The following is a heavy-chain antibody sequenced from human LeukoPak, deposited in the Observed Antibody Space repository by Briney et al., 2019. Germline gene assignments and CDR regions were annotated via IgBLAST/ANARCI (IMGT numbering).Heavy chain of an antibody. CDR3: ARLHGRPSMAPLRRKDEYYFDY. J-gene: IGHJ4*02. D-gene: IGHD6-6*01. CDR2: IHYSARI. Sequence: SENLSLTCTVSGYSISSGYYWGWIRQPPGKGLEWIGSIHYSARIYYNPSLKSRVTISVDTSKNQFSLKLTSVTAADTAVYYCARLHGRPSMAPLRRKDEYYFDYWGQGTLVTVSS. CDR1: GYSISSGYY. V-gene: IGHV4-38-2*02.